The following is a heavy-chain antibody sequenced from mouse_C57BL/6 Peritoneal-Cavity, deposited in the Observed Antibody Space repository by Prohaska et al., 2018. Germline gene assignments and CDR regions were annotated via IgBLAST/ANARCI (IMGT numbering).Heavy chain of an antibody. CDR1: GFTFTDYY. D-gene: IGHD1-1*01. CDR3: ARSTVVFDY. V-gene: IGHV7-3*01. Sequence: EVKLVESGGGLVQPGGSLSLSCAASGFTFTDYYMSWVRQHPGKALELLGFIRNKANGYTTEYSASVKGRFTISRDNSQSILYLQMNALRAEDSATYYCARSTVVFDYWGQGTTLTVSS. J-gene: IGHJ2*01. CDR2: IRNKANGYTT.